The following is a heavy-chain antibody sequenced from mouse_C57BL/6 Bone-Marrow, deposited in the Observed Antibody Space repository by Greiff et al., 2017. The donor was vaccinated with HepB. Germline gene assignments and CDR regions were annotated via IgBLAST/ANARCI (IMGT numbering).Heavy chain of an antibody. CDR1: DSEVFPIAY. D-gene: IGHD2-1*01. Sequence: QVQLQQSGSELRSPGSSVKLSCKDFDSEVFPIAYMSWVRQKPGHGFEWIGGILPSIGRTIYGEKFEDKATLDADTLSNTAYLELNSLTSEDSAIYYCARKETYGNFWYFDVWGTGTTVTVSS. CDR2: ILPSIGRT. CDR3: ARKETYGNFWYFDV. V-gene: IGHV15-2*01. J-gene: IGHJ1*03.